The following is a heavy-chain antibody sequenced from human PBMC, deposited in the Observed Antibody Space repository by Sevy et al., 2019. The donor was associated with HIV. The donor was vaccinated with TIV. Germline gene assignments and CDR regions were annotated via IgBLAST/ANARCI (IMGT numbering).Heavy chain of an antibody. CDR1: GFTFSSYS. D-gene: IGHD2-2*01. V-gene: IGHV3-48*02. Sequence: GGSLRLSCAASGFTFSSYSMNWVRQAPGKGLEWVSYISSSSCTIYYADSVKGRFTISRDNAKNSLYLQMNSLRDEDTAVYYCARADCSSTSCFDYWGQGTLVTVSS. CDR2: ISSSSCTI. J-gene: IGHJ4*02. CDR3: ARADCSSTSCFDY.